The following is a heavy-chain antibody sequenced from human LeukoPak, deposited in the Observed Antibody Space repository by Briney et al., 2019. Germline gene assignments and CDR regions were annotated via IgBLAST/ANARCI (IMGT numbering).Heavy chain of an antibody. D-gene: IGHD2-21*01. V-gene: IGHV3-15*07. Sequence: GGSLRLSCAASGFAFSNAYMNWVRQAPGKGLEWVGRIKPKTDGETTEYAAPVKGRFSISRDDSKNMLYLQMNSLKTEDTAVYYCITPLPYSAQGGQGTLVTVSS. CDR1: GFAFSNAY. CDR2: IKPKTDGETT. J-gene: IGHJ4*02. CDR3: ITPLPYSAQ.